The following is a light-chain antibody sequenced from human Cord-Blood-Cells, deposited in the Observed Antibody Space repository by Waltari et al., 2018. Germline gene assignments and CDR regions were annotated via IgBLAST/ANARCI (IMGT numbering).Light chain of an antibody. J-gene: IGKJ1*01. CDR2: DAS. CDR1: QSISSL. V-gene: IGKV1-5*01. Sequence: DIQMTPSPSTLSASVEDRVTITCRASQSISSLLAWYQQKPGKAPQLLIYDASSLESGVPSRFSSSGAGTEFTLTISSLHPDYFATYYCQQYNSYWTFGQGTKVEIK. CDR3: QQYNSYWT.